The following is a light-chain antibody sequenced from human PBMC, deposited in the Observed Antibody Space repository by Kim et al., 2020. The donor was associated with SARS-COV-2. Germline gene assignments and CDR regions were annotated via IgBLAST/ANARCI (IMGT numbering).Light chain of an antibody. CDR1: SSNIGNNY. Sequence: GQKVTISCPGSSSNIGNNYVSWYHQLPGTTPKLLIYDNDKRPSGIPDLFSGSKSGTSATLGIAALQTGDEAVYYCGTWDNKLSAGVFGGGTQLTVL. J-gene: IGLJ2*01. V-gene: IGLV1-51*01. CDR2: DND. CDR3: GTWDNKLSAGV.